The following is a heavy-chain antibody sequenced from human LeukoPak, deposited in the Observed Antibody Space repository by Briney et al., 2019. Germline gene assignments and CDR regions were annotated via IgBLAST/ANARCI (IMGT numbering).Heavy chain of an antibody. Sequence: SETLSLTCTVSGDSITSTSYYWGWIRQPPGKGLEWIGTIYYSGSTYYNPSLKSRVTISADTSKNQFSLKLSSVTAADTAVYYCARWSFNSSSWYAGYFDYWGQGTLVTVSS. CDR2: IYYSGST. CDR1: GDSITSTSYY. J-gene: IGHJ4*02. D-gene: IGHD6-13*01. CDR3: ARWSFNSSSWYAGYFDY. V-gene: IGHV4-39*01.